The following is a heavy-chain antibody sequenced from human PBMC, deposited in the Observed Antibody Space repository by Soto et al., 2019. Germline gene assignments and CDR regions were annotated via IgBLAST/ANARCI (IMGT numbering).Heavy chain of an antibody. D-gene: IGHD4-17*01. CDR3: AKYGGDSYGDPYYFDY. Sequence: PGGSLRLSCAASGFTFSNHAMSWVRQAPGKGLEWVSAISGSGGSTYYADSVKGRFTISRDNSKNTLYLQMNSLRAEDTAVYYCAKYGGDSYGDPYYFDYWGQGTLVTVSS. CDR2: ISGSGGST. CDR1: GFTFSNHA. J-gene: IGHJ4*02. V-gene: IGHV3-23*01.